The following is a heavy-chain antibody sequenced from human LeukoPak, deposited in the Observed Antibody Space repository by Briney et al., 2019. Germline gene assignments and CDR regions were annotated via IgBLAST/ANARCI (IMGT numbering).Heavy chain of an antibody. J-gene: IGHJ6*02. CDR2: IYPADSDT. CDR1: GYSFTSYW. V-gene: IGHV5-51*01. Sequence: GESLKISCKGSGYSFTSYWIGWVRQMPGKGLEWMGSIYPADSDTKYSPSFQGQVTISGDKSTSTAYLQWSSLKASDTAMYYCARIADYTFGMDVWGQGTAVTVSS. D-gene: IGHD2-21*01. CDR3: ARIADYTFGMDV.